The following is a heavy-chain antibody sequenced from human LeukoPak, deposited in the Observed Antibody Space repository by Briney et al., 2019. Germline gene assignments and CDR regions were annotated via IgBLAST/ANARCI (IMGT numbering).Heavy chain of an antibody. Sequence: GGSLRLSCAASGFTFSSHWMHWVRQAPGKGLVWVSRIKDDGSHTNYADSVKGRFTISRDNAKNTLSLQMNSLRAEDTAMYYCARGSGIITGIDEWGQGTLVTVSS. CDR3: ARGSGIITGIDE. J-gene: IGHJ4*02. V-gene: IGHV3-74*01. D-gene: IGHD6-25*01. CDR1: GFTFSSHW. CDR2: IKDDGSHT.